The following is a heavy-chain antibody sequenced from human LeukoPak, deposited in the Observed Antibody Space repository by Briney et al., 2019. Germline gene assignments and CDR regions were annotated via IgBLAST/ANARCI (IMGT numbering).Heavy chain of an antibody. CDR1: GASFSSSTYY. J-gene: IGHJ4*02. CDR2: IYYSGST. V-gene: IGHV4-39*01. Sequence: PSETLSLTCTVSGASFSSSTYYWGWIRQPPGKGLEWIGSIYYSGSTYYNPSLKSRVTMSVDTSKNQFSLKLSSVTAADTAVYYCARHEGGISATGTRPFDYWGQGTLVTVSS. D-gene: IGHD6-13*01. CDR3: ARHEGGISATGTRPFDY.